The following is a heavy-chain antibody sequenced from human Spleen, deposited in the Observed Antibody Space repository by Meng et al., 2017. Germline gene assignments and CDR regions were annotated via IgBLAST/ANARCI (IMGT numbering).Heavy chain of an antibody. CDR2: INTNTGNP. J-gene: IGHJ6*02. CDR1: GYTFTSYA. D-gene: IGHD6-13*01. Sequence: ASVKVSCKASGYTFTSYAMNWVRQAPGQGLEWMGWINTNTGNPTYAQGFTGRFVFSLDTSVSTAYLQISSLKAEDTAVYYCARQAQQYYYFGMDVWGQGTTVTSP. V-gene: IGHV7-4-1*02. CDR3: ARQAQQYYYFGMDV.